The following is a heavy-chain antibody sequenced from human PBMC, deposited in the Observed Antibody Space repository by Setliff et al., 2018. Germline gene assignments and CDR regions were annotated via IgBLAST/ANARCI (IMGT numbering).Heavy chain of an antibody. CDR3: AKRGHYSSSDGLSFDF. V-gene: IGHV3-23*01. CDR1: GFTFSAYG. J-gene: IGHJ4*02. CDR2: VYNGNDET. Sequence: GGSLRLSCVASGFTFSAYGMSWVRQAPGEGLEWVSSVYNGNDETKYADSVKGRFTISRDRSKNTVYLQMNRLRAEDTAVYYCAKRGHYSSSDGLSFDFWGQGTQVTVSS. D-gene: IGHD6-6*01.